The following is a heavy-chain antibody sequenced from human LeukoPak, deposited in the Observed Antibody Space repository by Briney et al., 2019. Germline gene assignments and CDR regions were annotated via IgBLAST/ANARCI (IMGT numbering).Heavy chain of an antibody. CDR1: GGSISSGGYY. Sequence: SQTLSLTCTASGGSISSGGYYWSWIRQHPGKGLEWIGYIYYSGSTYYNPSLKSRVTISVDTSKNQFSLKLSSVTAADTAVYYCARADFRYYDFWSGYYIEAFDIWGQGTMVTVSS. J-gene: IGHJ3*02. D-gene: IGHD3-3*01. CDR2: IYYSGST. CDR3: ARADFRYYDFWSGYYIEAFDI. V-gene: IGHV4-31*03.